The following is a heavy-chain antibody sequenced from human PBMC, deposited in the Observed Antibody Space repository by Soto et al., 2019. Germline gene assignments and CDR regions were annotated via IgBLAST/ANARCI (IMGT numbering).Heavy chain of an antibody. CDR1: GGSISSYY. J-gene: IGHJ4*02. CDR2: IYYSGST. V-gene: IGHV4-59*01. Sequence: RSLTCTVSGGSISSYYWSWIRQPPGKGLEWIGYIYYSGSTNYNPSLKSRVTISVDTSKNQFSLKLSSVTAADTAVYYCARGPGGWELRGTGRFDFWGQGTLVTVSS. CDR3: ARGPGGWELRGTGRFDF. D-gene: IGHD1-26*01.